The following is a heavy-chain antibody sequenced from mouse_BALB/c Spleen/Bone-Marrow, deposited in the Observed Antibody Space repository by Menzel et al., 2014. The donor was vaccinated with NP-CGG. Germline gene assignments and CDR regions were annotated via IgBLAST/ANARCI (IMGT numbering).Heavy chain of an antibody. CDR2: INPSSGHI. J-gene: IGHJ4*01. Sequence: QVQLKESAAELARPGASVKMSCKASGYTFINYLIHWIKKRPGQGLEWIGYINPSSGHIEYNQNFKDKTTLTADKSSSTAYMQLSSLTSEDSAVYYCTRGLPDYWGQGTSVTVSS. V-gene: IGHV1-4*02. CDR3: TRGLPDY. CDR1: GYTFINYL.